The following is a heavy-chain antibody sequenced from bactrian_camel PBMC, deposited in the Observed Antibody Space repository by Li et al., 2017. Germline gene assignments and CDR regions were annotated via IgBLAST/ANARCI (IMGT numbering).Heavy chain of an antibody. D-gene: IGHD1*01. CDR1: EFRYEHYC. V-gene: IGHV3S63*01. CDR2: VIDADGST. CDR3: QWSHFVLHRVLRPLVIP. Sequence: QVQLVESGGGSVQAGGSLRLSCVASEFRYEHYCLGWFRQTPGKEREGVAVIDADGSTDYLDRVEGRFTISEDLATNTAYYKWRTWNLRTLARTSVQWSHFVLHRVLRPLVIPIGARGPRSPSP. J-gene: IGHJ4*01.